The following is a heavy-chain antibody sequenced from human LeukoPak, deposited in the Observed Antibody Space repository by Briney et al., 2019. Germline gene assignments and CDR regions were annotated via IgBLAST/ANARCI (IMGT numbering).Heavy chain of an antibody. CDR1: GFTFSSYG. Sequence: GGSLRLSCAASGFTFSSYGMHWVRQAPGKGLEWVAVIWYDGSNKYNADSVKGRFTISRDNSKNTLYLQMNSLRAEDTAVYYCARGHHYYDSSAYYYWGQGTLVTVSS. CDR3: ARGHHYYDSSAYYY. V-gene: IGHV3-33*01. J-gene: IGHJ4*02. D-gene: IGHD3-22*01. CDR2: IWYDGSNK.